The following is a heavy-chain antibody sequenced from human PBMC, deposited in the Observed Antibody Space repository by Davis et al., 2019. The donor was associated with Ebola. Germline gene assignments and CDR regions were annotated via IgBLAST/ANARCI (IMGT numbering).Heavy chain of an antibody. V-gene: IGHV3-21*01. CDR1: GFTFSSYS. J-gene: IGHJ6*02. D-gene: IGHD2-2*02. Sequence: GESLKISCAASGFTFSSYSMNWVRQAPGKGLEWVSSISSSSSYIYYADSVKGRFTISRDNAKNSLYLQMNSLRAEDTAVYYCASRIVVVPAAIWADYYYGMDVWGQGTTATVSS. CDR3: ASRIVVVPAAIWADYYYGMDV. CDR2: ISSSSSYI.